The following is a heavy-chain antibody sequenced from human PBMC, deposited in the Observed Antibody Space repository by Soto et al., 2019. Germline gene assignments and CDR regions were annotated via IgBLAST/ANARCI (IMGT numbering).Heavy chain of an antibody. CDR1: GFTFSSYG. CDR3: ARDPHNWNYVWDYYYYYMDV. Sequence: GGSLRLSCAASGFTFSSYGMHWVRQAPGKGLEWVAVIWYDGSNKYYADSVKGRFTISRDNSKNTLYLQMNSLRAEDTAVYYCARDPHNWNYVWDYYYYYMDVWGKGTTVTVSS. CDR2: IWYDGSNK. D-gene: IGHD1-7*01. V-gene: IGHV3-33*01. J-gene: IGHJ6*03.